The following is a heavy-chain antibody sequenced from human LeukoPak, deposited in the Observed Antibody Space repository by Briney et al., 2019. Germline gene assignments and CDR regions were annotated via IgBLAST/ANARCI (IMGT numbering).Heavy chain of an antibody. Sequence: GASVKVSCKASGGTFSSYAISWVRQAPGQGLEWMGGIIPIFGTANYAQKFQGRVTITADKSTSTAYMELSSLRSEDTAVYYCAKSSHWRLAAAIVGDYWGQGTLVTVSS. D-gene: IGHD6-13*01. CDR2: IIPIFGTA. V-gene: IGHV1-69*06. J-gene: IGHJ4*02. CDR1: GGTFSSYA. CDR3: AKSSHWRLAAAIVGDY.